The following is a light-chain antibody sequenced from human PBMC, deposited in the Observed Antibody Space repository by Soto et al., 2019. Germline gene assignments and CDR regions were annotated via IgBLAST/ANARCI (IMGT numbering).Light chain of an antibody. CDR1: QSISTW. J-gene: IGKJ5*01. Sequence: DIQMTESPSTVSASVGDGVTITCRASQSISTWLDWYQQKPGKAPKLLIYDASTLESGVPSGFRGSGSGTEFTLTISSLQPDDFETDYCQQYNSYPYTFGQGTRLEIK. CDR3: QQYNSYPYT. V-gene: IGKV1-5*01. CDR2: DAS.